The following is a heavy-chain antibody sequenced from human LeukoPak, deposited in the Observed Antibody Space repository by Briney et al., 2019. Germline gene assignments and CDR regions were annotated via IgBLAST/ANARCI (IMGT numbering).Heavy chain of an antibody. CDR1: GGSIYSYY. V-gene: IGHV4-59*08. J-gene: IGHJ4*02. CDR2: IYNSGST. Sequence: SETLSLTCTVSGGSIYSYYWSWIRQPPGKGLEGIGYIYNSGSTNYNPSLKSRVTISVDRSKNQFSLKLSSVTAADTAVYYCARQYCSGGSCYWFDYWGQGTLVTVSS. CDR3: ARQYCSGGSCYWFDY. D-gene: IGHD2-15*01.